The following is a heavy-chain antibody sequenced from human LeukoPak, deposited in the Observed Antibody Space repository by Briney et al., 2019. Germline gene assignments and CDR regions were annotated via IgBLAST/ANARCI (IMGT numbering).Heavy chain of an antibody. CDR2: ISSSSSYI. J-gene: IGHJ1*01. CDR1: GFTFSSYS. Sequence: GGSLRLSCAASGFTFSSYSMNWVRQAPGKELEWVSSISSSSSYIYYADSVKGRFTISRDNAKNSLYLQMNSLRAEDTAVYYCARGSGGIPSYFQHWGQGTLVTVSS. V-gene: IGHV3-21*01. D-gene: IGHD2-15*01. CDR3: ARGSGGIPSYFQH.